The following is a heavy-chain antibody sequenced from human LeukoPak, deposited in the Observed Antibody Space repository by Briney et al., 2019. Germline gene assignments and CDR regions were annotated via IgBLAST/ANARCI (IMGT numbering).Heavy chain of an antibody. Sequence: GGSLRLSCAASGFAFSDHYMNWIRQAPGKGLEWISYRSSSGNTIYYADSVKGRFTISRDSAKNSLYLQMNSLRAEDTAVYYCARARDGYNYYPFDYWGQGTLVTVSS. CDR1: GFAFSDHY. CDR3: ARARDGYNYYPFDY. V-gene: IGHV3-11*01. CDR2: RSSSGNTI. J-gene: IGHJ4*02. D-gene: IGHD5-24*01.